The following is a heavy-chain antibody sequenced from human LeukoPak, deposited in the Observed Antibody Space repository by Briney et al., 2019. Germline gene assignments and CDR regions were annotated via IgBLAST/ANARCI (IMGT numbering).Heavy chain of an antibody. J-gene: IGHJ3*02. D-gene: IGHD3-10*01. CDR2: MNPNSGNT. V-gene: IGHV1-8*01. CDR3: ARAGAGIYAFDI. Sequence: ASVKVSCKASGYTFTSYDINWVRQATGQGLEWMGWMNPNSGNTGYAQKFQGRVTMTRDTSISTAYMELSRLRSDDTAVYYCARAGAGIYAFDIWGQGTMVTVSS. CDR1: GYTFTSYD.